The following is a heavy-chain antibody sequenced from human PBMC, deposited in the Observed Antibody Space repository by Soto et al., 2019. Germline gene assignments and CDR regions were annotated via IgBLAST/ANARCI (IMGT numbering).Heavy chain of an antibody. CDR2: INTASYI. J-gene: IGHJ4*02. CDR3: AREGGYCNGGGCRYFDY. D-gene: IGHD2-15*01. Sequence: EVLLVESGGGLVKPGGSLRLSCAASGFTFSTYSMNWVRQAPGKGLEWVSSINTASYIYYADSVKGRFTNSRDDAKNSLNLQMNSLRDEDTAVYYCAREGGYCNGGGCRYFDYWGQGTLVTVSS. CDR1: GFTFSTYS. V-gene: IGHV3-21*01.